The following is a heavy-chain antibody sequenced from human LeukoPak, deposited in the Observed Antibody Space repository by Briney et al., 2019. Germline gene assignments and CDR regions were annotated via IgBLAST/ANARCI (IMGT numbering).Heavy chain of an antibody. D-gene: IGHD3-3*01. Sequence: GASVKVSCKASGYTFTSYGISWVRQAPGQGLEWMGWISAYNGNTNYAQKFQGRVTMTRDTSTSTVYMELSSLRSEDTAVYYCARDSTTILGHLTPNYYYYYGMDVWGQGTTVTVSS. CDR3: ARDSTTILGHLTPNYYYYYGMDV. V-gene: IGHV1-18*01. CDR2: ISAYNGNT. CDR1: GYTFTSYG. J-gene: IGHJ6*02.